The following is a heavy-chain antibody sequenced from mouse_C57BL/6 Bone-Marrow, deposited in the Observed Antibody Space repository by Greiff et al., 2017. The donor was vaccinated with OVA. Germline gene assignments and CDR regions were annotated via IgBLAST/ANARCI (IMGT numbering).Heavy chain of an antibody. CDR1: GFTFSSYA. J-gene: IGHJ1*03. Sequence: EVKLEESGAGLVKPGGSLKLSCAASGFTFSSYAMSWVRQTPEKRLEWVAYISSGGDYIYYADTVKGRFTISRDNARNTLYLQMSSLKSEDTAMYYCTKVLAAFDVWGTGTTVTVSS. V-gene: IGHV5-9-1*02. D-gene: IGHD1-3*01. CDR3: TKVLAAFDV. CDR2: ISSGGDYI.